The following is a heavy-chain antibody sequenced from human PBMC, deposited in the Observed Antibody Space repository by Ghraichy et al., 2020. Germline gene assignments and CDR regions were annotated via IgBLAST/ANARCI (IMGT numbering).Heavy chain of an antibody. V-gene: IGHV3-48*02. CDR1: GFTFSSYS. Sequence: GGSLRLSCAASGFTFSSYSMNWVRQAPGKGLEWVSFISSSSTNIYYADSVKGRFTISRDNAKNSLYLQMNSLRDEDTAVYYCVRESTRRDFWNGYAYTADFDYWGQGTLVTVSS. D-gene: IGHD3-3*01. CDR2: ISSSSTNI. J-gene: IGHJ4*02. CDR3: VRESTRRDFWNGYAYTADFDY.